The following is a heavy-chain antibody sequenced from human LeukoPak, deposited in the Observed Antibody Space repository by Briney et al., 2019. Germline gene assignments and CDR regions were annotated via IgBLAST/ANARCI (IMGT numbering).Heavy chain of an antibody. CDR1: GGSISSYY. V-gene: IGHV4-59*01. CDR2: IYYSGST. D-gene: IGHD1-26*01. CDR3: ARLASGSYLNLYYFDY. Sequence: PSETLSLTCTVSGGSISSYYWGWIRQPPGKGLEWIGYIYYSGSTNYNPSLKSRVTISVDTSKNQFSLKLSSVTAADTAVYYCARLASGSYLNLYYFDYWGQGTLVTVSS. J-gene: IGHJ4*02.